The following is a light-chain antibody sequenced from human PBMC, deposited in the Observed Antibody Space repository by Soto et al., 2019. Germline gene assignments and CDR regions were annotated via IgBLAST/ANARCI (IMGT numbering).Light chain of an antibody. V-gene: IGLV1-51*02. Sequence: QSVLTQPPSVSAAPGQKVTISCSGSSSNIGNNYVSWYQQVPGTAPKLLIYENNKRPSGIPDRFSGSKSGTSATLGITGLQTGDEADYYCGTLDSSLSAEVFGGGTKLTVL. CDR1: SSNIGNNY. CDR2: ENN. CDR3: GTLDSSLSAEV. J-gene: IGLJ2*01.